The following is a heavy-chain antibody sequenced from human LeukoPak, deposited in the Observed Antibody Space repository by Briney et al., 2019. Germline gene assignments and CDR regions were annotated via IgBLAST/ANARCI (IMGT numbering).Heavy chain of an antibody. J-gene: IGHJ3*01. CDR1: GFTVSRNY. Sequence: GGSLRFSCAASGFTVSRNYMSWVRQAPGKGLEWVSVIYSGGSTYYADSVKGRITISRDNSKNTVYLQMNSLRAEDTAVFYCARGAGDWNAFAFWGQGTMVTVSS. D-gene: IGHD2-21*02. CDR3: ARGAGDWNAFAF. CDR2: IYSGGST. V-gene: IGHV3-66*01.